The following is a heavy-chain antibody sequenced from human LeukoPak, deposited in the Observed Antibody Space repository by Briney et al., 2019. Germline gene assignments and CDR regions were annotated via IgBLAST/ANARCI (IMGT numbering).Heavy chain of an antibody. V-gene: IGHV3-30*18. J-gene: IGHJ5*02. Sequence: GGSLRLSCAASGFTFNNYGMHWVRQAPGKGLEWEAVISYDGSNKYYADSVKGRFTISRDNSKNTLYLQTNSLRAEDTAVYYCAKWVATCWFDPWGQGTLVTVSS. CDR1: GFTFNNYG. D-gene: IGHD5-12*01. CDR2: ISYDGSNK. CDR3: AKWVATCWFDP.